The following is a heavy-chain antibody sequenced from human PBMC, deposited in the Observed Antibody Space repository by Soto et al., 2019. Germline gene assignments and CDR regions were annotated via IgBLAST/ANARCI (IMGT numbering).Heavy chain of an antibody. CDR1: GFTFSRSD. CDR2: INGGRA. CDR3: ATHGWDL. J-gene: IGHJ5*02. V-gene: IGHV3-23*01. Sequence: EVQLLESGGGLVQPGGSLRLSCAASGFTFSRSDMSWVRQTPGKGLEWVSAINGGRAFYGDSVEGRFTVSRDNSKNTLYLQMNSLRVEDTAIYYCATHGWDLWGQGTLDTVSS. D-gene: IGHD6-19*01.